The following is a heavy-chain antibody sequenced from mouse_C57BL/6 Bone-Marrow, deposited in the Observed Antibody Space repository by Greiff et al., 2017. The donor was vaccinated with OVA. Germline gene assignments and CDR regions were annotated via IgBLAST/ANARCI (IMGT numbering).Heavy chain of an antibody. V-gene: IGHV5-4*01. CDR2: ISDGGSYT. CDR3: ARFCYGSYYAMDY. CDR1: GFTFSSYA. D-gene: IGHD2-1*01. Sequence: EVQLVESGGGLVKPGGSLKLSCAASGFTFSSYAMSWVRQTPEKRLEWVATISDGGSYTYYPDNVKGRFTISRDNAKNNLYLQMSHLKSEDTAMYYCARFCYGSYYAMDYWGQGTSVTVSS. J-gene: IGHJ4*01.